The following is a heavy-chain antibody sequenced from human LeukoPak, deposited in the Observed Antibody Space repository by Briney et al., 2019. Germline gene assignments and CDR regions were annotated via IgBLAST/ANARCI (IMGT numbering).Heavy chain of an antibody. V-gene: IGHV4-39*07. Sequence: PSETLSLTCTVSGGTISSSSYYWGWLRQPPGKGLEWIGSIYYTGSTNSNPSLKSRVTISVDTSKNQFSLKLSSVTAADTAVYYCARDARYYYYMDVWGKGTTVTVSS. CDR2: IYYTGST. CDR3: ARDARYYYYMDV. J-gene: IGHJ6*03. CDR1: GGTISSSSYY.